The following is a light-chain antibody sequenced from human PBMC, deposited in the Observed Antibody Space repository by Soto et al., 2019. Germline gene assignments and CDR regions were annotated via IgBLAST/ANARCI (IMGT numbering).Light chain of an antibody. CDR3: QQYYSTPWT. J-gene: IGKJ1*01. CDR1: QSVLYSSNNKNY. Sequence: DIVMTQSPDSLAVSLGERATINCKSSQSVLYSSNNKNYLAWYQQKPRQPPKLLIYWASTRESGVPDRFSGSGSGTDFTLTITSLQAEDVGVYYCQQYYSTPWTFDQGTKVEIK. V-gene: IGKV4-1*01. CDR2: WAS.